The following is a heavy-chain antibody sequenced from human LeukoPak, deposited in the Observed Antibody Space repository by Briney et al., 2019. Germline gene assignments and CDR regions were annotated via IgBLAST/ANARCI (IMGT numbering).Heavy chain of an antibody. CDR3: AKKSSGSSHHFDY. CDR2: ISGSGGST. V-gene: IGHV3-23*01. Sequence: GRSLRLSCAASGFTFSSYAMSWVRQAPGKGLEWVLAISGSGGSTYYADSVKGRFTVSRDNSKNTLYLQMNSLRAEDTAVYYCAKKSSGSSHHFDYWGQGTLVTVSS. CDR1: GFTFSSYA. D-gene: IGHD6-13*01. J-gene: IGHJ4*02.